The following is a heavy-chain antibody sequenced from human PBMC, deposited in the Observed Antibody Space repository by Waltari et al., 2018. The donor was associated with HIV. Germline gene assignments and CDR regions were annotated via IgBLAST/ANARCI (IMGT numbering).Heavy chain of an antibody. CDR2: IYYSGST. V-gene: IGHV4-59*08. Sequence: QVQLQESGPGLVKHSETLSLTCTVSGGSISSYYWSWIRQPPAQGLEWIGYIYYSGSTNYNPSLKSRVTISVDTSKNQFSLKLSSVTAADTAVYYCARLRKGGIAAAPWENYFDYWGQGTLVTVSS. J-gene: IGHJ4*02. D-gene: IGHD6-13*01. CDR1: GGSISSYY. CDR3: ARLRKGGIAAAPWENYFDY.